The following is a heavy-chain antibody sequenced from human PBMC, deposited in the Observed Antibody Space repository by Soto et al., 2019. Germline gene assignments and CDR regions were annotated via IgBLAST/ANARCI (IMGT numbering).Heavy chain of an antibody. D-gene: IGHD4-4*01. CDR2: IYYSGST. CDR3: AREFGSHSLWSDYSNHQIDH. J-gene: IGHJ4*02. CDR1: GASISSRSYY. Sequence: PSETLSLTCTVSGASISSRSYYWGWIRQPPGKGLEWIGSIYYSGSTDYNPSLKSRVTIFVDTSKNQFSLQLTSVTAADTAVYYCAREFGSHSLWSDYSNHQIDHWGQGTLVTVSS. V-gene: IGHV4-39*02.